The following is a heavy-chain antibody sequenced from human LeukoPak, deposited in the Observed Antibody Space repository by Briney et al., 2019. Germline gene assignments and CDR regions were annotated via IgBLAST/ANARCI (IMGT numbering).Heavy chain of an antibody. CDR3: ARDLFEHYYGSGSLTY. J-gene: IGHJ4*02. V-gene: IGHV1-69*13. CDR2: IIPIFGIA. CDR1: GGTFSSYA. Sequence: GASVKVSCKASGGTFSSYAISWVRQAPGQGLEWMGRIIPIFGIANYAQKFQGRVTITADESTSTAYMELSSLRSEDTAVYYCARDLFEHYYGSGSLTYWGQGTLVTVSS. D-gene: IGHD3-10*01.